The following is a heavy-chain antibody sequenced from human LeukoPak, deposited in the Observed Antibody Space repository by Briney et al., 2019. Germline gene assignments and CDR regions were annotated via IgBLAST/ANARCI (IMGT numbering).Heavy chain of an antibody. CDR3: ARDGVPKAYYYYYMDV. J-gene: IGHJ6*03. V-gene: IGHV3-48*03. Sequence: GGSLRLSCAASGFTFSSYEMNWVRQAPGKGLEWVSYISSSGSTIYYADSVKGRFTISRDDAKNSLYLQMNSLRAEDTAVYYCARDGVPKAYYYYYMDVWGKGTTVTISS. CDR1: GFTFSSYE. CDR2: ISSSGSTI. D-gene: IGHD3-10*01.